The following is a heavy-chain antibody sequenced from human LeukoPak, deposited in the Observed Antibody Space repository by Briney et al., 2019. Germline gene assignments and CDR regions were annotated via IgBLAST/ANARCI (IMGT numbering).Heavy chain of an antibody. V-gene: IGHV4-59*01. CDR2: IYYTGAT. CDR1: GGSISGDY. Sequence: SETLSPTCTVSGGSISGDYWSWIRQPPGKGLEWVVYIYYTGATNYNPSLKSRATISVDTSKNQFSLRLSSVTAADTAVYYCARLQGDSTAIFDYWGQGTLVSVSS. J-gene: IGHJ4*02. D-gene: IGHD2-21*01. CDR3: ARLQGDSTAIFDY.